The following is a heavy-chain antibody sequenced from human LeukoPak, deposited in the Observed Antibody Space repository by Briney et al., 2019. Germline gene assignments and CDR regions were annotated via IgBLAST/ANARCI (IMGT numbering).Heavy chain of an antibody. D-gene: IGHD2-21*01. CDR2: FDPEDGET. J-gene: IGHJ4*02. CDR3: ATAPGSIYYYFDY. CDR1: GYTLTDLS. Sequence: ASVKVSCKVSGYTLTDLSMHWLRQAPGKGQEWMGGFDPEDGETIYAQKFQGRVTMTEDTSTDTAYMELSSLRSEDTAVYYCATAPGSIYYYFDYWGQGTLVSVSS. V-gene: IGHV1-24*01.